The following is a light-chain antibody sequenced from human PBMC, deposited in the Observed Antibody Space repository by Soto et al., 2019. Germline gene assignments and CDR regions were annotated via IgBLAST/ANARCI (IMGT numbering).Light chain of an antibody. CDR1: QSVNSN. J-gene: IGKJ5*01. CDR2: DAS. V-gene: IGKV3-15*01. Sequence: VVMTQSPATLSVSPGERATLSCRASQSVNSNLAWYQQKPGQAPRLLVYDASTGATGIPDRFSGSRSGTEFALTISSLQSEDFAVYHCQQYNNWPRTFGQGTRLEIK. CDR3: QQYNNWPRT.